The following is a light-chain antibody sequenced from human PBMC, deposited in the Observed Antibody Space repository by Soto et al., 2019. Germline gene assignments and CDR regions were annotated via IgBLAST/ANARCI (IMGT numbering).Light chain of an antibody. CDR2: NNN. CDR3: ASWDDNLNGPLL. J-gene: IGLJ2*01. V-gene: IGLV1-44*01. Sequence: QSALTQPPSASWTPGQRVTISCSGGSSNIGRNSVSWYQQVPGTAPKLIIFNNNERPSGIPGRFSGSKSGASASLAIVGLQYEDEADYFCASWDDNLNGPLLFGGGTKLTVL. CDR1: SSNIGRNS.